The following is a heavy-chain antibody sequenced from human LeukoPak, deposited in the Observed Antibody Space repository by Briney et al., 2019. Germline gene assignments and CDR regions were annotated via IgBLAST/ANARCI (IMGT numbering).Heavy chain of an antibody. J-gene: IGHJ4*02. CDR3: ATPGEYYYDSSGYYRY. D-gene: IGHD3-22*01. V-gene: IGHV3-11*01. CDR2: ISSSGSTM. Sequence: PGGSLRLSCAASGFTFSDYYMSWIRQAPGKGLEWVSYISSSGSTMYYADSVKGRFTISRDNAKNSLYLQMNSLRAEDTAVYYCATPGEYYYDSSGYYRYWGQGTLVTVSS. CDR1: GFTFSDYY.